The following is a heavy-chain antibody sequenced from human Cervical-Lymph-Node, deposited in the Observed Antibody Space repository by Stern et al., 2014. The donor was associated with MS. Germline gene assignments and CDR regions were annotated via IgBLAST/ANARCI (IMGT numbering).Heavy chain of an antibody. D-gene: IGHD3-22*01. CDR3: AKYYDPTGFHPLGAFDI. CDR1: GGSVSGGAYY. J-gene: IGHJ3*02. Sequence: QVQLQESGPGLVKPSQTLSLTCTVSGGSVSGGAYYWTWIRQHPGKGLEWIGYIHQGGSTYSTPSLKSRITMSVDTSKNQFSLNLSSVTAADTAVYYCAKYYDPTGFHPLGAFDIWGQGTMVTVSS. CDR2: IHQGGST. V-gene: IGHV4-31*03.